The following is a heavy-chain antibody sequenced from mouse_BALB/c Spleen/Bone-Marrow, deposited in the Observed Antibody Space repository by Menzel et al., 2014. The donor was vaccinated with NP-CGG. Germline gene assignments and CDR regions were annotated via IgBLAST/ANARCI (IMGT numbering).Heavy chain of an antibody. J-gene: IGHJ3*01. D-gene: IGHD1-1*01. Sequence: VKLMESGTEVVRPGASVKLSCKASGYSFTTYWMNWVKQRPGQGXEWIGMIHPSDSETRLNQKFKDKATLTVDKSSSTAYMQLXIPTSKDSAVYYXXXXXXXXXXXWFAYXGXGTLVTVSA. CDR3: XXXXXXXXXXWFAY. CDR2: IHPSDSET. V-gene: IGHV1S82*01. CDR1: GYSFTTYW.